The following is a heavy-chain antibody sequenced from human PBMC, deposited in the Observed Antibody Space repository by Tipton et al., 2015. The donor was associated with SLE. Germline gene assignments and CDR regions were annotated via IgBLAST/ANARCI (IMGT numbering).Heavy chain of an antibody. CDR2: INDDGSHT. Sequence: SGVNFQNYWMHWVRQAPGKGLVWVSTINDDGSHTRYADSVKGRFSISRDNAKSTLYLQMTSLRGEDSAVYHCARDDSIEMSMRDWGQGTLVTVSA. D-gene: IGHD5-24*01. J-gene: IGHJ4*02. CDR3: ARDDSIEMSMRD. V-gene: IGHV3-74*01. CDR1: GVNFQNYW.